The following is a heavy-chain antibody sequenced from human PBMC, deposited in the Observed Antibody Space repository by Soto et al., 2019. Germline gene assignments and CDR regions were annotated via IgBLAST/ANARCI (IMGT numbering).Heavy chain of an antibody. D-gene: IGHD5-18*01. CDR1: GGSFSGYY. V-gene: IGHV4-34*01. CDR3: ARGTRTQSTAMVLNGKFRPTCFDY. Sequence: SETLSLTCAVYGGSFSGYYWSWIRQPPGKGLEWIGEINHSGSTNYNPSLKSRVTISVDKSKNQFSLKLSSVTAADTAVYYCARGTRTQSTAMVLNGKFRPTCFDYWGKGPLVTVSS. CDR2: INHSGST. J-gene: IGHJ4*02.